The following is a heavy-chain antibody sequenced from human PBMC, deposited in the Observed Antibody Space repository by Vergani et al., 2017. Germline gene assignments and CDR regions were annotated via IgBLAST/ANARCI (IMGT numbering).Heavy chain of an antibody. D-gene: IGHD5-12*01. CDR1: GFTFSSYW. J-gene: IGHJ4*02. V-gene: IGHV3-48*04. CDR2: ISSSGSTI. Sequence: EVQLVESGGGLVQPGGSLRLSCAASGFTFSSYWMSWVRQAPGKGLEWVSYISSSGSTIYYADSVKGRFTISRDNAKNSLYLQMNSLRAEDTAVYYCARWGRYSGYDLTPSGDYWGQGTLVTVSS. CDR3: ARWGRYSGYDLTPSGDY.